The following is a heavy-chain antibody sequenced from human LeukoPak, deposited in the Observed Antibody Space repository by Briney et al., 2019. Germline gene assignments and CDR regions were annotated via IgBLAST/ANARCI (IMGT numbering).Heavy chain of an antibody. Sequence: SETLSLTCTVSGGSISSYYWSWIRQPPGKGLEWIGYIYYSGSTNYNPSLKSRVTISVDTSKNQFSLKLSSVTAADTAVYYCARDYYDSSGEWLGYYYYYYMDVWGKGTTVTISS. CDR1: GGSISSYY. CDR2: IYYSGST. J-gene: IGHJ6*03. CDR3: ARDYYDSSGEWLGYYYYYYMDV. V-gene: IGHV4-59*01. D-gene: IGHD3-22*01.